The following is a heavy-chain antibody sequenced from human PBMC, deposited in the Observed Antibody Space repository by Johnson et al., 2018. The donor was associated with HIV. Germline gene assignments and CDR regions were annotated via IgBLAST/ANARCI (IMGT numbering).Heavy chain of an antibody. Sequence: VQLVESGGGLVQPGGSLILSCAASGFTFSRYWMHWVRQAPGKGLVWVSGINWNGASTDYADSVKGRFTISRDNSKNTLYLQMNSLRAEDTAVYYCAKDRILSGYGPGAFDIWGQGTMVTVSS. CDR1: GFTFSRYW. D-gene: IGHD5-12*01. V-gene: IGHV3-74*01. CDR2: INWNGAST. J-gene: IGHJ3*02. CDR3: AKDRILSGYGPGAFDI.